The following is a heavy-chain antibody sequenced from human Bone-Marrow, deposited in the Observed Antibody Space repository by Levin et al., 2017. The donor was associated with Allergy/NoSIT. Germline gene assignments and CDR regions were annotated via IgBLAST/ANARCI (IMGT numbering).Heavy chain of an antibody. J-gene: IGHJ6*02. CDR2: ISSSGSTI. CDR1: GFTFRSSE. Sequence: LSLTCAASGFTFRSSEMNWVRQAPGKGLEWVSYISSSGSTIYYADSVKGRFTISRDNAKNSLYLQMNSLRAEDTAVYYCARDGGSSWYTDYYYYGMDGWGQGTTVTVSS. D-gene: IGHD6-13*01. V-gene: IGHV3-48*03. CDR3: ARDGGSSWYTDYYYYGMDG.